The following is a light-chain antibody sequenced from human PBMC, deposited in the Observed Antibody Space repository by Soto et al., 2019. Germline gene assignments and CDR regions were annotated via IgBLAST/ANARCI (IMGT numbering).Light chain of an antibody. Sequence: EVVMTQSPATLSVSPGERVTLSCRASENVGNSVAWYQQKPGQAPRLLFYDASTRASGVPVRFSGSGSGTEFTVTISSLQSEDFAVYHCQQYNHSPLYTFGQGTKLEIK. CDR2: DAS. J-gene: IGKJ2*01. CDR3: QQYNHSPLYT. CDR1: ENVGNS. V-gene: IGKV3-15*01.